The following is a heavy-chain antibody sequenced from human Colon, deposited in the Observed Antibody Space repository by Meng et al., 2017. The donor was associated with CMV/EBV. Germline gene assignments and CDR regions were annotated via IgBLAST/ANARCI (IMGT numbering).Heavy chain of an antibody. D-gene: IGHD4-23*01. V-gene: IGHV3-74*01. CDR3: VRDGDSGGNAGFWF. CDR2: INRDGSDT. Sequence: GESLKISCAASGFTFDDYAMYWVRQAPGKGLVWVSRINRDGSDTSHADSVKGRITISRDNAKNTLYLHLNSLRDEDTAVYYCVRDGDSGGNAGFWFWGQGTLVTVSS. J-gene: IGHJ4*02. CDR1: GFTFDDYA.